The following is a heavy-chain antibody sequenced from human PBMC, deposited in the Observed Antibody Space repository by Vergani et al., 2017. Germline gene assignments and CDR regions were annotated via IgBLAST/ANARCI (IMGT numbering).Heavy chain of an antibody. V-gene: IGHV1-2*02. J-gene: IGHJ6*02. CDR3: ARDSVATVTRPYYYYGMDV. CDR2: INPNSGGT. CDR1: GYTFTGYY. Sequence: QVQLVQSGAEVKKPGASVKVSCKASGYTFTGYYMHWVRQAPGQGLEWMGWINPNSGGTNYAQKFQGRVTMTWGTSISTAYMELSRLRSDDTAVYYCARDSVATVTRPYYYYGMDVWGQGTTVTVSS. D-gene: IGHD4-17*01.